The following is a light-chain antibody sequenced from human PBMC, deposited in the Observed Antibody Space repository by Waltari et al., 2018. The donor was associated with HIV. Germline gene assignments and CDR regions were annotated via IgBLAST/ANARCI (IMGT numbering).Light chain of an antibody. CDR1: SAHSSYA. J-gene: IGLJ3*02. CDR2: VNSDGGH. CDR3: QTWGTGIPRV. Sequence: QLVLTQSPSASAPLGASVKLTCTLSSAHSSYAIAWHQQQPGKGPRYVMRVNSDGGHSRGDGIPDRFSGSSSGAERYLTISSLQSEDEADYYCQTWGTGIPRVFGGGTKLTVL. V-gene: IGLV4-69*01.